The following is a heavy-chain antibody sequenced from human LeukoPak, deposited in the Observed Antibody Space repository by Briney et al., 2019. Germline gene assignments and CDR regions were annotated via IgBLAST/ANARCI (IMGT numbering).Heavy chain of an antibody. V-gene: IGHV3-30*18. CDR2: ISYDGSNK. Sequence: PGGSLRLSCEASGFSFSIYGMHWVRQAPGKGLERVAVISYDGSNKYYADSVKGRFTISRDNSKNTLYLQMNSLRAEDTAVYYCAKVAVAGTSHYYYGMDVWGQGTTVTVSS. CDR1: GFSFSIYG. CDR3: AKVAVAGTSHYYYGMDV. D-gene: IGHD6-19*01. J-gene: IGHJ6*02.